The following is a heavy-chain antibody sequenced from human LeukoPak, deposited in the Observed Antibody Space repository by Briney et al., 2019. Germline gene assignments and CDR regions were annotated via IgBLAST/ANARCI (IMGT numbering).Heavy chain of an antibody. J-gene: IGHJ4*02. CDR1: GGTFSSYA. Sequence: ASVKVSCKASGGTFSSYAISWVRQAPGQGLEWMGGIIPIFGTANYAQKFQSRVTITADESTSTAYMELSSLRSEDTAVYYCAREGSGSYIRYHYYFDYWGQGTLVTVSS. CDR3: AREGSGSYIRYHYYFDY. D-gene: IGHD3-10*01. V-gene: IGHV1-69*13. CDR2: IIPIFGTA.